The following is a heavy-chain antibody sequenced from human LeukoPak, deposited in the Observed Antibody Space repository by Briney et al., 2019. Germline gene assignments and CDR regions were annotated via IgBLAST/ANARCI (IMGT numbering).Heavy chain of an antibody. J-gene: IGHJ4*02. CDR2: IRYDGSNK. CDR3: ASADYYDSSGPLYY. D-gene: IGHD3-22*01. V-gene: IGHV3-30*02. Sequence: GGSLRLSCAASGFTFSSYGMHWVRQAPGKGLEWVAFIRYDGSNKYYADSVKGRFTISRDNSKNTLYLQMNSLRAEDTAVYCCASADYYDSSGPLYYWGQGTLVTVSS. CDR1: GFTFSSYG.